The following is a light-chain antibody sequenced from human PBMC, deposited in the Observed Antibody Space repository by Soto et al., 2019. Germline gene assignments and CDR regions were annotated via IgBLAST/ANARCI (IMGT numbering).Light chain of an antibody. CDR2: GAS. V-gene: IGKV3-15*01. CDR1: HSVSSN. J-gene: IGKJ1*01. CDR3: QQYNNWPWT. Sequence: EMIMAQSPATLSVSPGGRATLACRASHSVSSNLAWYQQKPGQAPRLLIYGASTRATGIPARFTGSVSGTEFTLTISSLQSEDFAVYYCQQYNNWPWTFGPGTRVDIK.